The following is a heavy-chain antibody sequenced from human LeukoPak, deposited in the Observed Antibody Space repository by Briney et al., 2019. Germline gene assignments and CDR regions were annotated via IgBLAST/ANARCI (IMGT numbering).Heavy chain of an antibody. J-gene: IGHJ4*02. D-gene: IGHD2-15*01. V-gene: IGHV1-69*05. CDR1: GGTFISYA. CDR3: ARDDCSGGSCYFDY. Sequence: ASVKVSCKASGGTFISYAISWVRQAPGQGVEWMGGIIAIFGTANYAQKFQGRVTITTDESTSTAYMELSSLRSEDTAVYYCARDDCSGGSCYFDYWGQGTLVTVSS. CDR2: IIAIFGTA.